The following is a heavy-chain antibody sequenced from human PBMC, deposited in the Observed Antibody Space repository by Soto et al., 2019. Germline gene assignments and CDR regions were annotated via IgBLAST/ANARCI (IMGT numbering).Heavy chain of an antibody. CDR1: GFTFSKYS. D-gene: IGHD3-10*01. V-gene: IGHV3-48*02. CDR2: IDSQSGTI. J-gene: IGHJ4*02. CDR3: AKENYGSGVPGL. Sequence: EGQLVESGGDLVQPGGSLRLSCGASGFTFSKYSMNWVRQAPGKGLEWVSYIDSQSGTIKYTDSVRGRFTISRDNAKNSLYLQMNSLRYEDMAVYYCAKENYGSGVPGLWGQGTLVTVSS.